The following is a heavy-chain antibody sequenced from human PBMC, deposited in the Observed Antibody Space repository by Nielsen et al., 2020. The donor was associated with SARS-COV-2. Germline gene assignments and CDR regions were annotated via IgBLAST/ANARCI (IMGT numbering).Heavy chain of an antibody. V-gene: IGHV4-34*08. Sequence: ESLKISCAASGFTFDDYGMSWVRQAPGKGLEWIGYNFHGGSPAYNPPLRSRVSISVDTSRNQFSLDLNSVTAADTAVYYCTGGPLHDFWSGYRSYWGQGILVTVSS. CDR3: TGGPLHDFWSGYRSY. CDR1: GFTFDDYG. J-gene: IGHJ4*02. CDR2: NFHGGSP. D-gene: IGHD3-3*01.